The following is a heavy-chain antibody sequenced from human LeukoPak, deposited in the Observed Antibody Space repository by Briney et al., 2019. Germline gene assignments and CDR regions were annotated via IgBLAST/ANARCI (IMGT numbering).Heavy chain of an antibody. CDR2: INPNTGDT. CDR1: GYTFTHYF. D-gene: IGHD4-17*01. V-gene: IGHV1-2*06. CDR3: ARGLDDYDLGYYYYYMDL. J-gene: IGHJ6*03. Sequence: GASVKVSCKASGYTFTHYFIYWVRQAPGQGLEWMGRINPNTGDTNHAQKFQGRVTMTRDTSINTAYMELSSLRSDDTAVYYCARGLDDYDLGYYYYYMDLWGEGTTVTISS.